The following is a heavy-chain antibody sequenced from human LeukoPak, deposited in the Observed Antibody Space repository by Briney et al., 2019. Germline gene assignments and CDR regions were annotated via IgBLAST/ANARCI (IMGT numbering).Heavy chain of an antibody. Sequence: SETLSLTCTVSGGSISSHYWSWIRQPPGKGLEWIGYIYYSGSTNYNPSLKSRVTISVDTSKNQFSLKLSSVTAADTAAYYCAGGPYSDAFDIWGQGTMVTVSS. CDR3: AGGPYSDAFDI. CDR2: IYYSGST. J-gene: IGHJ3*02. CDR1: GGSISSHY. D-gene: IGHD1-26*01. V-gene: IGHV4-59*11.